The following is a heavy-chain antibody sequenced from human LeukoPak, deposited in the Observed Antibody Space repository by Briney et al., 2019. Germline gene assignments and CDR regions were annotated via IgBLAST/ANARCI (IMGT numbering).Heavy chain of an antibody. Sequence: GGSLRLSCAASGFTFSSYAMHWVRQAPGKGLEWVAVISYDGSNKYYADSVKGRFTISRDNSKNTLYLQMNSLRAEDTAVYYCAKGPQILRYFDWSDGGAFDIWGQGTMVTVSS. D-gene: IGHD3-9*01. CDR2: ISYDGSNK. J-gene: IGHJ3*02. CDR1: GFTFSSYA. V-gene: IGHV3-30-3*01. CDR3: AKGPQILRYFDWSDGGAFDI.